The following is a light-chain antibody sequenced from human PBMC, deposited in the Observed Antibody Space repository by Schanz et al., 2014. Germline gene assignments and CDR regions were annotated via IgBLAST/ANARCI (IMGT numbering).Light chain of an antibody. CDR1: QYISDY. V-gene: IGKV1-16*01. CDR3: QQYNSYSSYT. J-gene: IGKJ2*01. Sequence: DIQMTQSPSSLSGSVGDRVTITCRASQYISDYLNWYQQKPGKAPKLVIFATSHLQSGVPSRFSGSGSGTEFTLTISRLQPDDFATYYCQQYNSYSSYTFGQGTKLEIK. CDR2: ATS.